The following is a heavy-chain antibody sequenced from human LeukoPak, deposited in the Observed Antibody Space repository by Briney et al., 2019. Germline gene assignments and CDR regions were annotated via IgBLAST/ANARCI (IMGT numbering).Heavy chain of an antibody. V-gene: IGHV4-34*01. Sequence: PSETLSLTCAVYGGSFSGYYWSWIRQPPGKGLEWIGEINHSGSTNYNPSLKSRVTISVDTSKNQFSLKLSSVTAADTAVYYCATLAARRYNYYYYYMDVWGKGTRSPSP. D-gene: IGHD6-6*01. CDR3: ATLAARRYNYYYYYMDV. CDR1: GGSFSGYY. CDR2: INHSGST. J-gene: IGHJ6*03.